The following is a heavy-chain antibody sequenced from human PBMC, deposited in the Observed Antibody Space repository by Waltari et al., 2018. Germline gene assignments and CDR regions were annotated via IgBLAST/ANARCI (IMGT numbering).Heavy chain of an antibody. CDR1: GFTFSNAW. Sequence: EVQLVESGGGLVKPGGSLRLSCAASGFTFSNAWMSWVRQAPGKGLEWVGRIKSKTDGGTTDYAAPVKGRFTISRDDSKNTLYLQMNSLRAEDTAVYYCATLSLYSSSSSDYWGQGTLVTVSS. CDR3: ATLSLYSSSSSDY. D-gene: IGHD6-6*01. CDR2: IKSKTDGGTT. J-gene: IGHJ4*02. V-gene: IGHV3-15*01.